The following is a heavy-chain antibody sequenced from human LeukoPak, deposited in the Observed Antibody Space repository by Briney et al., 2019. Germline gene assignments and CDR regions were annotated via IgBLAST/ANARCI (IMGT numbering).Heavy chain of an antibody. CDR3: AREGIKIFGGWAPFDP. Sequence: ASVKVSCKASGYTFTDNYIHWVRQAPGQGLEWMGWINPLSGGPMYAQKFQGRVTMTRDTSLSTAYVELNGLKSDDTAIYYCAREGIKIFGGWAPFDPWGQGTLVTVS. J-gene: IGHJ5*02. D-gene: IGHD3-3*01. CDR2: INPLSGGP. V-gene: IGHV1-2*02. CDR1: GYTFTDNY.